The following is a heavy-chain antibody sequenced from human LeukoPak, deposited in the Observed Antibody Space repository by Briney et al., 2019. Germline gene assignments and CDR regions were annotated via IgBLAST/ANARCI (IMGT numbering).Heavy chain of an antibody. CDR1: GFTFSSYG. J-gene: IGHJ4*02. CDR3: AREAAWGEWYFDH. V-gene: IGHV3-30*03. Sequence: AGSLTLSCAASGFTFSSYGMHWVRQAPGKGLEWVAVIADDGGVKQYADSVKGRFTVSRDNSKSTLYLQMNGLSVEDTAIYYCAREAAWGEWYFDHWGQGTPVTVSS. CDR2: IADDGGVK. D-gene: IGHD3-3*01.